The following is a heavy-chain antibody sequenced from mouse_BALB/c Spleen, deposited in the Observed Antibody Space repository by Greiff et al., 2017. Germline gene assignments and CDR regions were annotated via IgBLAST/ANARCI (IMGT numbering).Heavy chain of an antibody. D-gene: IGHD2-4*01. CDR1: GYSITSGYY. J-gene: IGHJ3*01. V-gene: IGHV3-6*02. CDR3: ARGVMITTGFAY. Sequence: EVKLQESGPGLVKPSQSLSITCSVTGYSITSGYYWNWIRQFPGNKLEWMGYISYDGSNNYNPSLKNRISITRDTSKNQFFLKLNSVTTEDTATFYCARGVMITTGFAYWGQGTLVTVSA. CDR2: ISYDGSN.